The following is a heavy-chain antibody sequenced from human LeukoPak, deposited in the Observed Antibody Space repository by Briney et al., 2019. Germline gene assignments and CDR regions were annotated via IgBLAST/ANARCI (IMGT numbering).Heavy chain of an antibody. CDR3: AREEAAANYYGMDV. CDR1: GGSISSYY. V-gene: IGHV4-59*01. CDR2: IYYSGST. J-gene: IGHJ6*02. D-gene: IGHD6-13*01. Sequence: SETLSLTCTVSGGSISSYYWSWIRQPPGKGLEWIGYIYYSGSTNYNPSLKSRVTISVDTSKNQFSLKLSSVTAADTAVYYCAREEAAANYYGMDVWGQGTTVTVSS.